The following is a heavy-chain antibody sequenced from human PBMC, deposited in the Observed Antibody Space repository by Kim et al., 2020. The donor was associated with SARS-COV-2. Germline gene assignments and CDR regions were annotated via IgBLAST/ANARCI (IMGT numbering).Heavy chain of an antibody. CDR3: ARSRCSTSCPYYGMDV. Sequence: SETLSLTCAVYGGSFSGYYWSWIRQPPGKGLEWIGEINHSGSTNYNPSLKSRVTISVDTSKNQFSLKLSSVTAADTAVYYCARSRCSTSCPYYGMDVWGQGTTVTVSS. J-gene: IGHJ6*02. V-gene: IGHV4-34*01. CDR1: GGSFSGYY. D-gene: IGHD2-2*01. CDR2: INHSGST.